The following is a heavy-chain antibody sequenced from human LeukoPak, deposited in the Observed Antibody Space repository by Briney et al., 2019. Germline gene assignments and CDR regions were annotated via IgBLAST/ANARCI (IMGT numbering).Heavy chain of an antibody. Sequence: GGSLRLSCAASGFTVSSNYTSWVRQAPGKGLEWVSLISSVDSTNYADSVRGRFTISRDNFKNTLYLQMNSLRAEDTAMYYCARGLGYCTSTTCLLPFDYWGQGTLVTVSS. D-gene: IGHD2-2*01. CDR2: ISSVDST. J-gene: IGHJ4*02. CDR1: GFTVSSNY. V-gene: IGHV3-53*01. CDR3: ARGLGYCTSTTCLLPFDY.